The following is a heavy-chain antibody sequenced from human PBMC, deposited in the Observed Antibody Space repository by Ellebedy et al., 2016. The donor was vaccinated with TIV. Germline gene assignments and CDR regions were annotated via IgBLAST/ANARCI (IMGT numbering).Heavy chain of an antibody. V-gene: IGHV3-15*07. CDR3: TRLQGYDILTGYYLLGGMDV. CDR1: GFTFSNAW. CDR2: IKSKTDGGTT. D-gene: IGHD3-9*01. J-gene: IGHJ6*02. Sequence: GGSLRLSXAASGFTFSNAWMNWVRQAPGKGLEWVGRIKSKTDGGTTDYAAPVKGRFTISRDDSKNTLYLQMNSLKTEDTAVYYCTRLQGYDILTGYYLLGGMDVWGQGTTVTVSS.